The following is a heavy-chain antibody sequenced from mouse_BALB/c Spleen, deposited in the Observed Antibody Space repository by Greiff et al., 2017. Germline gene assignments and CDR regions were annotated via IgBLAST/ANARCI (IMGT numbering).Heavy chain of an antibody. V-gene: IGHV1-69*02. CDR1: GYTFTSYW. CDR3: ARRGLGRAMDY. CDR2: IDPSDSYT. D-gene: IGHD3-3*01. J-gene: IGHJ4*01. Sequence: QVQLQQPGAELVKPGASVKLSCKASGYTFTSYWMHWVKQRPGQGLEWIGEIDPSDSYTNYNQKFKGKATLTVDKSSSTAYMQLSSLTSEDSAVYYCARRGLGRAMDYWGQGTSVTVSS.